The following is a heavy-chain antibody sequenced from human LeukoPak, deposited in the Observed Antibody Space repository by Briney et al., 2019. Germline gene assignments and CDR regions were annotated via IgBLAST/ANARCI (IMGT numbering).Heavy chain of an antibody. CDR2: ISSSTII. CDR3: ARDWHSGSYFGGYFDY. V-gene: IGHV3-48*04. D-gene: IGHD1-26*01. J-gene: IGHJ4*02. CDR1: GFTFSRFS. Sequence: GGSLRLSCVASGFTFSRFSMNWVRQAPGKGLEWVSYISSSTIIYYADSVKGRFTISRDSAKNSLFLQMNSLRAEDTAVYYCARDWHSGSYFGGYFDYWGQGTLVTVSS.